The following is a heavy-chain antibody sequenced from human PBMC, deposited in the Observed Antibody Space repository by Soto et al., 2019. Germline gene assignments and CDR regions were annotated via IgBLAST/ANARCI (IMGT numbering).Heavy chain of an antibody. CDR2: IVVGSGNT. D-gene: IGHD3-10*01. J-gene: IGHJ3*02. Sequence: KVSCKASGFTFTSSAMQWVRQARGQRLEWIGWIVVGSGNTNYAQKFQERVTITRDMSTSTAYMELSSLRSEDTAVYYCAADVSIRLLWFGESQDAFDIWGQGTMVTVSS. CDR1: GFTFTSSA. V-gene: IGHV1-58*02. CDR3: AADVSIRLLWFGESQDAFDI.